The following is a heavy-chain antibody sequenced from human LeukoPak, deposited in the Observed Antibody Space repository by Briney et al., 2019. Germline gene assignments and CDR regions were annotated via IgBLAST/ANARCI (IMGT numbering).Heavy chain of an antibody. CDR1: GGSFSGYY. D-gene: IGHD6-6*01. CDR3: ARERNSSSDLYYFDY. V-gene: IGHV4-34*01. CDR2: INHSGST. Sequence: SETLSLTCAVYGGSFSGYYWSWIRQPPGKGLEWIGEINHSGSTNYNPSLKSRVTISVDTSKNQFSLKLSSVTAADTAVYYCARERNSSSDLYYFDYWGQGTLVTVSS. J-gene: IGHJ4*02.